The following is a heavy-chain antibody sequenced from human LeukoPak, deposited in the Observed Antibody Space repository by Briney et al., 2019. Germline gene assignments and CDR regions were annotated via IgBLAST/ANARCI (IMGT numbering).Heavy chain of an antibody. Sequence: SETLSLTCTVSGGSIRSYYWSWIRQPPGKGREWIGHIYYSGSTNYNPSLKSRVTISVDTSKNQFSLKLSSVTAADTAVYYCARVPPRSSGSYYFDYWGQGTLVPVSS. CDR1: GGSIRSYY. D-gene: IGHD6-19*01. CDR3: ARVPPRSSGSYYFDY. CDR2: IYYSGST. J-gene: IGHJ4*02. V-gene: IGHV4-59*01.